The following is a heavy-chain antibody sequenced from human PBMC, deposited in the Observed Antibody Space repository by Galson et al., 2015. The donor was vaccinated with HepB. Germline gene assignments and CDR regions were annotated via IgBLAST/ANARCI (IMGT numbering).Heavy chain of an antibody. CDR2: ISWNSGSI. V-gene: IGHV3-9*01. Sequence: SLRLSCAASGFTFDDYAMHWVRQAPGKGLEWVSGISWNSGSIGYADSVKGRFTISRDNAKNSLYLQMNSLRAEDTALYYCAKGKWSDDAFDIWGQGTMVTVSS. D-gene: IGHD1-26*01. CDR1: GFTFDDYA. CDR3: AKGKWSDDAFDI. J-gene: IGHJ3*02.